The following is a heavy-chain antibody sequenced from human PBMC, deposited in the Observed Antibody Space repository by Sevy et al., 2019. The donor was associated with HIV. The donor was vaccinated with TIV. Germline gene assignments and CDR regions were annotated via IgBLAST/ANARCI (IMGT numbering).Heavy chain of an antibody. V-gene: IGHV3-23*01. D-gene: IGHD2-8*01. CDR2: LSFGCGKI. CDR1: GFAFYDYS. J-gene: IGHJ4*02. CDR3: ARVGCTRPHDY. Sequence: GGSLRLSCAASGFAFYDYSMSWIRQAPGKGLEWVATLSFGCGKINYADSVKGRFTISRDNSKNSFYLQMDNLRVEDTPLYYCARVGCTRPHDYWGQGTRVTVSS.